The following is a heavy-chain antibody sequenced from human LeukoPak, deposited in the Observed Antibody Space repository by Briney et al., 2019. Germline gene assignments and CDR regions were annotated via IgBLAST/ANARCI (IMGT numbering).Heavy chain of an antibody. CDR3: ARGGLEQQLVPAQFLDY. Sequence: SETLSLTCSGSGGSVSGYYWSWIRQAPGKGLEWIGYIYSSGYIYSSGTTNYNPSLKSRVTISVDTSETQFSLKLTSVAAADTAVYYCARGGLEQQLVPAQFLDYWGQGTLVTVSS. CDR2: YIYSSGYIYSSGTT. CDR1: GGSVSGYY. V-gene: IGHV4-4*09. D-gene: IGHD6-13*01. J-gene: IGHJ4*02.